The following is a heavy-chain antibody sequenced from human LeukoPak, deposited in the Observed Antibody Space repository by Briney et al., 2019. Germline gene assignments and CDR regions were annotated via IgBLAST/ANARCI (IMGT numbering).Heavy chain of an antibody. V-gene: IGHV3-21*01. CDR1: GFTFSSYN. Sequence: PGGSLRLSCAASGFTFSSYNMNWVRQAPGKGLEWVSSISSSGSYIYYADSVKGRFTISRDNAKNSLYLQMNSLRAEDTAVYYCARGMYYYGSGSSFDNWGQGTLVTVSS. CDR2: ISSSGSYI. CDR3: ARGMYYYGSGSSFDN. D-gene: IGHD3-10*01. J-gene: IGHJ4*02.